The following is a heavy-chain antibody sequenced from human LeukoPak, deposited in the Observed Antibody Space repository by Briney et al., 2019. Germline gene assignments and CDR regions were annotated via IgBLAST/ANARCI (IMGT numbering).Heavy chain of an antibody. CDR2: ISGTSTAI. CDR1: GFTFSSSN. D-gene: IGHD5-24*01. J-gene: IGHJ4*01. Sequence: HSGGSLRLSCAASGFTFSSSNMHWVRQAPGKGLEWVSFISGTSTAIYYADSVKGRFTISRDIARKSLYLQITSMRAEDTAVYYCARGSGVEKATSISSFFDYWG. V-gene: IGHV3-48*01. CDR3: ARGSGVEKATSISSFFDY.